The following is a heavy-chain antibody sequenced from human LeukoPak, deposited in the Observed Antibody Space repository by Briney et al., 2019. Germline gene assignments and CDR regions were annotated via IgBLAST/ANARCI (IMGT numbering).Heavy chain of an antibody. CDR1: GGSISSYY. CDR2: IYYSGST. V-gene: IGHV4-59*08. D-gene: IGHD3-22*01. Sequence: PSETLSLTCTVSGGSISSYYWSWIRQPPGKGLEWIGYIYYSGSTNYNPSLKSRVTISVDTSKNQSSLKLSSVTAADTAVYYCASTYDSSGYYSVADAFDIWGQGTMVTVSS. CDR3: ASTYDSSGYYSVADAFDI. J-gene: IGHJ3*02.